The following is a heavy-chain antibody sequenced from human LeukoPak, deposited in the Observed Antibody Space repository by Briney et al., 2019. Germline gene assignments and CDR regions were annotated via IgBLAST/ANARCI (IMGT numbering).Heavy chain of an antibody. Sequence: PGGSLRLSCAASGFSFSSYGMSWVRQAPGKGLEWISAITGSGGTTYYADSVEGRFTISRDNSKNTLYLQVNSLRAEDTAVYYCRVEMATIGRPEKNDYGSLFDYWGQGTLVTVSS. J-gene: IGHJ4*02. CDR3: RVEMATIGRPEKNDYGSLFDY. V-gene: IGHV3-23*01. CDR1: GFSFSSYG. CDR2: ITGSGGTT. D-gene: IGHD5-24*01.